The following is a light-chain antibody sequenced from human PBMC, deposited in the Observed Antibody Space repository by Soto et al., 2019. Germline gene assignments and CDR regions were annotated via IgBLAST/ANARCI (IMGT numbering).Light chain of an antibody. CDR3: RQYNNWPPDRT. J-gene: IGKJ1*01. V-gene: IGKV3-15*01. CDR2: GAS. CDR1: QSVGSN. Sequence: EIVMTQSPATLSVSPGERATLSCRASQSVGSNLAWYQQKPGQAPGLLIYGASTRATGIPARFSGSGSGTEFTLTISSLQSEDFAIYFCRQYNNWPPDRTFGQGTKVEIK.